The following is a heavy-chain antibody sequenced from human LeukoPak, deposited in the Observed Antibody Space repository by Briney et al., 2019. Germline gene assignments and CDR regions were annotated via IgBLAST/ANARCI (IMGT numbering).Heavy chain of an antibody. CDR1: GFTFSSYS. CDR2: ISSSSSTI. D-gene: IGHD6-19*01. CDR3: ARVRQWLALDY. V-gene: IGHV3-48*04. Sequence: GGSLRLSCAASGFTFSSYSMNWVRQAPGKGLEWVSYISSSSSTIYYADSVKGRFTISRDNAKNSLYLQMNSLRAEDTAVYYCARVRQWLALDYWGQGTLVTVSS. J-gene: IGHJ4*02.